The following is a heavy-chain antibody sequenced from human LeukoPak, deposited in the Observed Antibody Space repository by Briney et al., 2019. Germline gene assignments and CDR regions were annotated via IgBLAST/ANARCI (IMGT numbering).Heavy chain of an antibody. J-gene: IGHJ5*02. CDR1: GYTFTSYD. CDR3: ARAPASLNWFDP. Sequence: ASVKVSCKASGYTFTSYDINWVRQAPGQGLEWMGWMNPNSGNTGYAQKFQGRVTMTRNTSISTAYMELSSLRSEDTAVYYCARAPASLNWFDPWGQGTLVTVSS. CDR2: MNPNSGNT. D-gene: IGHD2-2*01. V-gene: IGHV1-8*01.